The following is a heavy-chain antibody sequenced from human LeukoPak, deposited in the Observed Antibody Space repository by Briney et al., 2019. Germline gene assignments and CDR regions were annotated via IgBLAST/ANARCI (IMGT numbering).Heavy chain of an antibody. CDR1: GGSISSSSYY. D-gene: IGHD6-13*01. Sequence: SETLSLTCTVSGGSISSSSYYWGWIRQPPGKGLEWIGSIYYSGSTYYNPSLKSRVTISVDTSKNQFSLKLSSVTAADTAVYYCARGSGGQAAAEGEFDYWGQGTLVTVSS. V-gene: IGHV4-39*07. J-gene: IGHJ4*02. CDR2: IYYSGST. CDR3: ARGSGGQAAAEGEFDY.